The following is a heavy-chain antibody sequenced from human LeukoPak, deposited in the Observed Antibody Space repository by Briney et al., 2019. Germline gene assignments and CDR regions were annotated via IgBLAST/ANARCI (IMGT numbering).Heavy chain of an antibody. Sequence: GGSLRLSCAASGFTFSNAWMSWVRQAPGKGLEGVGRIKSKTDGGTTDYAAPVKGRFTISRDDSKNTLYLQMNSLKTEDTAVYYCTTGGYYDSSGYYVDYWGQGILVTVSS. J-gene: IGHJ4*02. CDR2: IKSKTDGGTT. V-gene: IGHV3-15*01. CDR1: GFTFSNAW. CDR3: TTGGYYDSSGYYVDY. D-gene: IGHD3-22*01.